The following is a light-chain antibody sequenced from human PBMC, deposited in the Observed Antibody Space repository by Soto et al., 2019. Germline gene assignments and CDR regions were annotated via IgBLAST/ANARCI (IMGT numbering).Light chain of an antibody. V-gene: IGKV1-39*01. CDR1: QSISSY. Sequence: DIQMTQSPSSLSASVGDRVTITCRASQSISSYLNWYQQKPGKAPKLLIYAASNLQSGVPSRFSGSGSGTGFTLTISSLQPEDFATYYCQQSYSTPRTFGQGTKVEIK. J-gene: IGKJ1*01. CDR2: AAS. CDR3: QQSYSTPRT.